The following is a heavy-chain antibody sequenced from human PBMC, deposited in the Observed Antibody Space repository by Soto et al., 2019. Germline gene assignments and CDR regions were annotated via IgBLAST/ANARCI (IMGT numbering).Heavy chain of an antibody. CDR2: IKQDGREK. V-gene: IGHV3-7*03. J-gene: IGHJ5*02. D-gene: IGHD6-13*01. CDR1: GFTFSSYW. Sequence: PGGSLRLSCAASGFTFSSYWMSWVRQAPGKGLEWVANIKQDGREKYYVDSVKGRFTISRDNAKNSLYLQMNSLRAEDTAVYYCARAGDGSSWYWFDPWGQGTLVTVSS. CDR3: ARAGDGSSWYWFDP.